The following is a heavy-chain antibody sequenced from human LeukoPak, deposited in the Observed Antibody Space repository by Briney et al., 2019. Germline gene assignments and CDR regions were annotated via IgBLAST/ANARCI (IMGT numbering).Heavy chain of an antibody. CDR2: IYNSGST. J-gene: IGHJ4*02. CDR3: ARHGGGYSFDY. CDR1: GGSISNYY. D-gene: IGHD5-24*01. V-gene: IGHV4-59*08. Sequence: SETLSLTCSVSGGSISNYYWSWIRQPPGKGLGWIGYIYNSGSTNYSPSLKSRVTISVDTSKNQFSLKLSSVTAADTAVYYCARHGGGYSFDYWGQGTLVTVSS.